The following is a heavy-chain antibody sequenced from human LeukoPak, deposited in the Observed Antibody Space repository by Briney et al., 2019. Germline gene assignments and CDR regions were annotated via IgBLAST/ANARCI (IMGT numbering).Heavy chain of an antibody. J-gene: IGHJ4*02. V-gene: IGHV3-23*01. CDR1: GLTFSTYA. CDR2: INIGGANT. CDR3: AKPVRGWYYFDY. D-gene: IGHD6-19*01. Sequence: GGSLRLSCAASGLTFSTYAMSWVPQAPGKGLEWVSAINIGGANTHYTPSVMGRFTISIDNSKNQVYLQMNSLRAEDTAVYYCAKPVRGWYYFDYWGQGTLVTVSS.